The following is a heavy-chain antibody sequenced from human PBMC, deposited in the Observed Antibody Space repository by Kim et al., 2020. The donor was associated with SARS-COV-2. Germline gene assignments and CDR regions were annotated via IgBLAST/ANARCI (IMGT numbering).Heavy chain of an antibody. CDR1: GGSFSGHQ. CDR2: INYSGDT. CDR3: ARGVPGY. J-gene: IGHJ4*02. Sequence: SETLSLTCAVYGGSFSGHQWSWIRQTPGRGLEWIGQINYSGDTKYNPSLKSRVTISVDTSKNQFSLKLTSVTAADTAVYYCARGVPGYWGQGALVTVSS. D-gene: IGHD3-10*01. V-gene: IGHV4-34*01.